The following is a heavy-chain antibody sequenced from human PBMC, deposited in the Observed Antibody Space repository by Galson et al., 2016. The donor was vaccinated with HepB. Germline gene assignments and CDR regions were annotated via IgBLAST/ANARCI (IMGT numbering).Heavy chain of an antibody. V-gene: IGHV4-61*01. CDR1: GGSISTGIYY. Sequence: SETLSLTCSVSGGSISTGIYYWTWIRQHPGKGLEWIGYIYYSGSTNYNPSPKSRVTISVDTSKNQFTLKLSSVTAADTAVYYCARCYGSGSYWRFDYWGQGTLVTVSS. CDR3: ARCYGSGSYWRFDY. J-gene: IGHJ4*02. CDR2: IYYSGST. D-gene: IGHD3-10*01.